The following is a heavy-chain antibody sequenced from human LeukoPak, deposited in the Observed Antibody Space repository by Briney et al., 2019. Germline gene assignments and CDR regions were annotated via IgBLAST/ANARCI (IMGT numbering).Heavy chain of an antibody. J-gene: IGHJ4*02. CDR3: ARGVSD. CDR2: ISGNGINT. Sequence: PGGSLRLSCATSGFTFNIYAMNWVRQAPGKGLEWVPIISGNGINTYYADSVKGRFTISRDDSKNTLYLQMNSLRADDTAIYYCARGVSDWGQGTLVTVAS. V-gene: IGHV3-23*01. D-gene: IGHD3-16*01. CDR1: GFTFNIYA.